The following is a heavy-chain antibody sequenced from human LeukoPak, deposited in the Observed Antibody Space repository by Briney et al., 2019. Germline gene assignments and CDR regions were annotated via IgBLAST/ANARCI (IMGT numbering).Heavy chain of an antibody. CDR1: GYTFTSYA. Sequence: ASVKVSCKTSGYTFTSYAISWVRQAPGQGLECMGWVSAYNGNTYYAQNFQGRVTMTADTSTSTAYMELRSLRSDDMAVYYCARVSYNWFDPWGQGTLLTVS. D-gene: IGHD6-6*01. V-gene: IGHV1-18*03. J-gene: IGHJ5*02. CDR3: ARVSYNWFDP. CDR2: VSAYNGNT.